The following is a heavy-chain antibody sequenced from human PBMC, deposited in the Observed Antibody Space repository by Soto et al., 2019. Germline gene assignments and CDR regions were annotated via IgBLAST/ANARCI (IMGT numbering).Heavy chain of an antibody. J-gene: IGHJ5*02. V-gene: IGHV3-23*01. D-gene: IGHD2-21*01. CDR3: AKAPWGGDCGGSVCSIWFDP. CDR1: GFTFSSYA. CDR2: ISGRGDGT. Sequence: EVQLLESGGGLVQPGGSLRLSCAASGFTFSSYAMTWVRQAPGKGLEWVSSISGRGDGTYYADAVKGRFTISRDVSRNTLFLQMNSLRAEDTAIYYCAKAPWGGDCGGSVCSIWFDPWGQGTLVTVSS.